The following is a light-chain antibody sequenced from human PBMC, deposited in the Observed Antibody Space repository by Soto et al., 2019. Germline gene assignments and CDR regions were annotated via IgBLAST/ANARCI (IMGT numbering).Light chain of an antibody. J-gene: IGKJ2*01. CDR1: QTVERW. CDR2: MAS. CDR3: QQYNSYYT. Sequence: DIQLTQSPSTLSSSVGDRVIITCRASQTVERWMAWYQQKPGKAPQLWIYMASSLESGVPSRFSGSGSGTEFTLTISSMQPDDFATYYCQQYNSYYTFGQGTKVDIK. V-gene: IGKV1-5*03.